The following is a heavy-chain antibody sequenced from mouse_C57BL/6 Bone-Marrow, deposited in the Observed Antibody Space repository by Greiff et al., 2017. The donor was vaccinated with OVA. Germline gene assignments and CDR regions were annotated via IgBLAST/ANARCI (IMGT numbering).Heavy chain of an antibody. Sequence: QVQLKQSGAELARPGASVKLSCKASGYTFTSYGISWVKQRTGQGLEWIGEIYPRSGNTYYNEKFKGKATLTADKSSSTAYMDLRSLTSEDSAVYFCARMRLWFASWGQGTLVTVSA. CDR2: IYPRSGNT. CDR3: ARMRLWFAS. D-gene: IGHD3-2*02. V-gene: IGHV1-81*01. CDR1: GYTFTSYG. J-gene: IGHJ3*01.